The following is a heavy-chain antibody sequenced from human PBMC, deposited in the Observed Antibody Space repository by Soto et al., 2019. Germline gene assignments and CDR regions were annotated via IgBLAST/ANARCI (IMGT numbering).Heavy chain of an antibody. CDR1: GFTFSSYS. V-gene: IGHV3-21*01. J-gene: IGHJ6*03. CDR3: AREASAYDYGDYGRYYYYYMDV. Sequence: GGSLRLSCAASGFTFSSYSMNWVRQAPGKGLEWVSSISSSSSYIYYADSVKGRFTISRDNAKNSLYLQMNSLRAEDTAVYYCAREASAYDYGDYGRYYYYYMDVWGKGTTVTVSS. CDR2: ISSSSSYI. D-gene: IGHD4-17*01.